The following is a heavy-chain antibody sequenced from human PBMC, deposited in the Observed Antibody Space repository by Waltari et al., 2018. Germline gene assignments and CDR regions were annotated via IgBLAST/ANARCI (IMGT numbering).Heavy chain of an antibody. Sequence: QVQLVQSGGEVKKPGASVKVSCKSSGYPFISYGVSWVRQAPGQGLEWMAWISAYTGDTKYSPKLLGRVTVTTDTAMSTAYMELRGLRSDDTAVYYCARDESSLLAPWGQGTLVTVSS. D-gene: IGHD6-6*01. CDR2: ISAYTGDT. J-gene: IGHJ5*02. V-gene: IGHV1-18*01. CDR1: GYPFISYG. CDR3: ARDESSLLAP.